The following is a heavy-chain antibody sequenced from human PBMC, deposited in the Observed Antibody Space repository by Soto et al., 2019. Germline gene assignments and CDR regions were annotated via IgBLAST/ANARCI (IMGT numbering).Heavy chain of an antibody. Sequence: PSETLSLTCTVSGGSVSSGNYYWSWIRQPPGKGLEWIGFIYYTGSSSYNPSLKSRVTMSLDKSNNQFSLKLNSVTAADTAVYYCARDLWGYCGTDCYPLDVWGQGTTVTVS. V-gene: IGHV4-61*01. CDR3: ARDLWGYCGTDCYPLDV. D-gene: IGHD2-21*02. CDR1: GGSVSSGNYY. CDR2: IYYTGSS. J-gene: IGHJ6*02.